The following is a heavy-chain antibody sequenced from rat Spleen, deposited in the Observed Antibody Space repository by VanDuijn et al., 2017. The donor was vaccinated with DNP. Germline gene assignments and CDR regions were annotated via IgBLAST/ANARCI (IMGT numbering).Heavy chain of an antibody. CDR1: GFTFSDYY. V-gene: IGHV5-22*01. Sequence: EVQVVESGGGFVQPGRSLKLSCVASGFTFSDYYMAWVRQAPAKGLAWVAYINYDGGRTYYGDSVRGRFTISRDNAKSILYLQMNSLRSDDMATYYCARHVLPLRVWDYWGQGVMVTVSS. CDR3: ARHVLPLRVWDY. CDR2: INYDGGRT. D-gene: IGHD4-1*01. J-gene: IGHJ2*01.